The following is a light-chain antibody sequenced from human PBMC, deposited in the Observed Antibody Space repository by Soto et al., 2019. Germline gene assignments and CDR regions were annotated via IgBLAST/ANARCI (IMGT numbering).Light chain of an antibody. J-gene: IGLJ3*02. CDR1: GSDVGNYNL. Sequence: QLVLTQPASVSGSLGQSITISCSGSGSDVGNYNLVSWYQQQPGKAPKLILYEVNKGPSGVSNRFSGSKSGNTASLTISGLQPDDESHYYCCSYAGSSIWVFGGGTKLTVL. CDR3: CSYAGSSIWV. CDR2: EVN. V-gene: IGLV2-23*02.